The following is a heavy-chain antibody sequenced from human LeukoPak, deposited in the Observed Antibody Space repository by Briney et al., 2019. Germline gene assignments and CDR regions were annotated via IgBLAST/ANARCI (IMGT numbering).Heavy chain of an antibody. D-gene: IGHD3-10*01. CDR3: AKDRFPYGSGTTYYFDY. CDR1: EFTFSSYG. Sequence: GGSLRLSCAASEFTFSSYGIHGVRQAPGKGLEWVAVISYDGSNEYYADSVKGRFTISRDNSKNTLYLQMNSLRGEDTAMYYCAKDRFPYGSGTTYYFDYWGQGTLVTVSS. J-gene: IGHJ4*02. CDR2: ISYDGSNE. V-gene: IGHV3-30*18.